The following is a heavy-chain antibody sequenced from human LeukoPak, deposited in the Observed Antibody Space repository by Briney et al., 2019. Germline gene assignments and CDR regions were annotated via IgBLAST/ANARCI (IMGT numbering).Heavy chain of an antibody. V-gene: IGHV4-59*08. CDR2: VYYTGST. CDR3: ARHFAYSSSSYFDY. J-gene: IGHJ4*02. D-gene: IGHD6-6*01. Sequence: KSSETLSLTCSVSGGSVSNYYWSCIRQPPGKGLEWIGYVYYTGSTNYNPSLKSRVTMFEDKSKNQFSLRLYSVTVADTAVYYCARHFAYSSSSYFDYWGQGSLVTVSS. CDR1: GGSVSNYY.